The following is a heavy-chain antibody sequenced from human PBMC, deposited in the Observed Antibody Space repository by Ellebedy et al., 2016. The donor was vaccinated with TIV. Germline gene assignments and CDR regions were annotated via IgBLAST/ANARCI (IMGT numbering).Heavy chain of an antibody. CDR1: GFTFTNYA. CDR2: ISYDGSNT. V-gene: IGHV3-30-3*01. CDR3: ARDMKSMDFDY. Sequence: GGSPRLSCAASGFTFTNYAMHWVRQAPGRGLEWVAIISYDGSNTYYRDSVKGRFTISRDNSKNTLYLQMNSLRAEDTAVYYCARDMKSMDFDYWGQGTLVTVSS. J-gene: IGHJ4*02. D-gene: IGHD2-2*03.